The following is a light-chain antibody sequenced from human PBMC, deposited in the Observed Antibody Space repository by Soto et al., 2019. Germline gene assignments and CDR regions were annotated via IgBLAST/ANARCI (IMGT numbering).Light chain of an antibody. J-gene: IGLJ1*01. Sequence: QSVLTQPASVSGSPGLSIAISCTGTSSDVGGYNSVSWYQQHPGKAPKLMIYDVSNRPSGVSNRFSGSKSGNTASLTISGLQAEDEGDYYCSSYTTGGSYVFGTGTKVTGL. CDR2: DVS. CDR1: SSDVGGYNS. CDR3: SSYTTGGSYV. V-gene: IGLV2-14*01.